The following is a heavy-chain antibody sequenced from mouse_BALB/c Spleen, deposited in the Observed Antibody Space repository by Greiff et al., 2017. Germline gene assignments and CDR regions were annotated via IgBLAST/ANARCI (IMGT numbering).Heavy chain of an antibody. CDR1: GYTFTSYW. J-gene: IGHJ1*01. Sequence: QVQLQQSGAELAKPGASVKMSCKASGYTFTSYWMHWVKQRPGQGLEWIGYINPSTGYTEYNQKFKDKATLTADKSSSTAYMQLSSLTSEDSAVYYCARKGSLWYFDVWGAGTTVTVSS. V-gene: IGHV1-7*01. CDR3: ARKGSLWYFDV. D-gene: IGHD1-1*02. CDR2: INPSTGYT.